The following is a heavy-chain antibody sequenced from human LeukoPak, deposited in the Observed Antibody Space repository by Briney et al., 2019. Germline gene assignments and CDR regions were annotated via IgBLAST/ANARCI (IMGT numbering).Heavy chain of an antibody. Sequence: GGSLRLSCASSGFTFSAYHMNWVRQAPGKGLEWISFISSDSGTIYYADSVKGRFTISRNNAANSLYLQMNSLRAEDTAVYYCARDSRPPYYCYYGMDVWGQGTTVTVSS. V-gene: IGHV3-48*01. J-gene: IGHJ6*02. CDR3: ARDSRPPYYCYYGMDV. CDR1: GFTFSAYH. CDR2: ISSDSGTI.